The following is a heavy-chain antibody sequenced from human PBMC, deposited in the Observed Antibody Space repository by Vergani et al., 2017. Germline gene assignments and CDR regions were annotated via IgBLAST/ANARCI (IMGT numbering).Heavy chain of an antibody. CDR2: ISGNNDDV. V-gene: IGHV3-21*02. CDR1: GFTFRIYG. Sequence: VQLVESGGGVVQPGGSLRLSCIASGFTFRIYGMHWVRQAPGKGLEWVSSISGNNDDVYYADSVKGRFTISRDNAKNSLYLDMSSLRAEDTAVYYCVSDVRVSRTWGQGTLVAVSS. J-gene: IGHJ3*01. CDR3: VSDVRVSRT.